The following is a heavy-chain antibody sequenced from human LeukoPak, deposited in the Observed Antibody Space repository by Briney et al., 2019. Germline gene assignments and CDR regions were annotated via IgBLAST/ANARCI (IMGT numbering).Heavy chain of an antibody. CDR2: FDPEDGET. Sequence: ASVKVSCKVSGYTLTELSMHWVRQAPGKGLEWMGGFDPEDGETIYAQKFQGRVTITRNTSISTAYMELSSLRSEDTAVYYCARGLGGAFDIWGQGTMVTVSS. J-gene: IGHJ3*02. CDR3: ARGLGGAFDI. V-gene: IGHV1-24*01. CDR1: GYTLTELS. D-gene: IGHD3-16*01.